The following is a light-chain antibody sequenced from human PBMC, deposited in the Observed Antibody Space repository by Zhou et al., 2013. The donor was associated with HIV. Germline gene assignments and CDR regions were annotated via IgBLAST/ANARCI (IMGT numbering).Light chain of an antibody. V-gene: IGKV3-20*01. Sequence: IVLTQSPGTLSLSPGMRATLSCKTNQRLKFSDLAWYQQKPGRPPRLLIYSASSRAYGIPDRFSGSGFGTDFTLTISRLEPEDFAVYYCQQYGSSPATFGQGTEVEIK. CDR2: SAS. CDR3: QQYGSSPAT. J-gene: IGKJ1*01. CDR1: QRLKFSD.